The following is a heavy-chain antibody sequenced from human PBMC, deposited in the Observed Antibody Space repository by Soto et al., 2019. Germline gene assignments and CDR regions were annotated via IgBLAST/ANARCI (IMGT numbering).Heavy chain of an antibody. CDR3: ARDRGQARAYTYGSNNYYYYGLDV. J-gene: IGHJ6*02. CDR2: VYNRGST. V-gene: IGHV4-61*08. Sequence: PSETLSLTCTVSGGSVTSEGYYWRWIRQPPGKGLEWVGYVYNRGSTQYNPSLESRVTISVDTSKNQVTLKLSSVTAADAAVYYCARDRGQARAYTYGSNNYYYYGLDVWGPGATVTVSS. CDR1: GGSVTSEGYY. D-gene: IGHD5-18*01.